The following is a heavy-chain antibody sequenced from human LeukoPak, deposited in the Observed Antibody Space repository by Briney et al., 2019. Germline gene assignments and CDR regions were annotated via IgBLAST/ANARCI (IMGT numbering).Heavy chain of an antibody. CDR3: ARDRGGRSGLDD. J-gene: IGHJ4*02. CDR2: IKEDGGEI. Sequence: SGGSLRLSCAASGITFSRSWMSWVGPAPGKGLEWVAFIKEDGGEIYYVDSVKGRFTISRDNAENSLYVQMNSLRAEDTAVYYCARDRGGRSGLDDWGQGTLVTVSS. CDR1: GITFSRSW. V-gene: IGHV3-7*04. D-gene: IGHD2-15*01.